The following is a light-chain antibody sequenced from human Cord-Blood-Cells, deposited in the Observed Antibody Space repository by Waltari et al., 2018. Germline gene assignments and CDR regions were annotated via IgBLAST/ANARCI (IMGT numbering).Light chain of an antibody. V-gene: IGLV2-23*03. J-gene: IGLJ2*01. Sequence: QSALTQPASVSGSPGQSSTISCPGTISDFGIYNLVYWYQQHPGKAPKLMIYAGSKRPSGVSNRFSGSKSGNTASLTISGLQAEDEADYYCCSYAGSSTFEVFGGGTKLTVL. CDR3: CSYAGSSTFEV. CDR1: ISDFGIYNL. CDR2: AGS.